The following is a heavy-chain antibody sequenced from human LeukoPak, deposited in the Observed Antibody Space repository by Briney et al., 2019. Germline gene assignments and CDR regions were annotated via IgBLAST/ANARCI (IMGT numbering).Heavy chain of an antibody. D-gene: IGHD3-16*02. CDR2: ISSSSSTI. Sequence: PGGSLRLSCAASGFTFSSYSMKWVRQAPGKGLEWVSYISSSSSTIYYADSVKGRFTISRDNAENSLYLQMNSLRAEDTAVYYCATGPSGYRFLDIWGQGTMVTVSS. CDR1: GFTFSSYS. J-gene: IGHJ3*02. CDR3: ATGPSGYRFLDI. V-gene: IGHV3-48*01.